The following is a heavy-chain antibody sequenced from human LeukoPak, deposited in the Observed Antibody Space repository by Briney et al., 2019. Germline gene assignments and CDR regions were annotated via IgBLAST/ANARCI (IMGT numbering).Heavy chain of an antibody. CDR2: ISSNGGST. J-gene: IGHJ4*02. V-gene: IGHV3-64*01. CDR1: GFTFSSYA. CDR3: ARAPLERYSGYDRSPLDY. D-gene: IGHD5-12*01. Sequence: GGSLRLSCAASGFTFSSYAMHWVRQAPGKGLEYVSAISSNGGSTYYANSVKGRFTISRDNSKNTLYLQMGSLRAEDMAVYYCARAPLERYSGYDRSPLDYWGQGTLVTVSS.